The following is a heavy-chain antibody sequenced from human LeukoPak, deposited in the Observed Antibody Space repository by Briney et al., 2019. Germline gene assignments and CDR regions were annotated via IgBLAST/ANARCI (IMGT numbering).Heavy chain of an antibody. CDR2: ISSNGGST. D-gene: IGHD3-22*01. J-gene: IGHJ4*02. V-gene: IGHV3-64*01. Sequence: GGSLRLSCAASGFTFSSYAMHWVRQAPGKGLEYVSAISSNGGSTYYANSVKGRFTISRDNSKNTLYLQMGSLRAEDTAVYYCARVVVKRNDLAYWGQGTLVTVSS. CDR1: GFTFSSYA. CDR3: ARVVVKRNDLAY.